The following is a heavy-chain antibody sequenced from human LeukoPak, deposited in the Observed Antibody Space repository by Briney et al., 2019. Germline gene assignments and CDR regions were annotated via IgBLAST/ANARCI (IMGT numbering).Heavy chain of an antibody. CDR1: GFTFSSYS. CDR2: ISSSSSYI. Sequence: GGSLRLSCAASGFTFSSYSMNWVRQAPGKGLEWVSSISSSSSYIYYADSVKGRFTISRDNAKNSLYLQMNSLRAEDTAVYYCAKLYCSSTSCYGVGYFDYWGQGTLVTVSS. D-gene: IGHD2-2*01. CDR3: AKLYCSSTSCYGVGYFDY. V-gene: IGHV3-21*04. J-gene: IGHJ4*02.